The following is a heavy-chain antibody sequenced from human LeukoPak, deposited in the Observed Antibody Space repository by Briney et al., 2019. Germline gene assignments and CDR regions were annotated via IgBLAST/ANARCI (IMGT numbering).Heavy chain of an antibody. D-gene: IGHD3-3*01. CDR2: SNHSGST. Sequence: PSETLSLNCAVYGVSFSGYYWSWIRQPPGRGLEWIGESNHSGSTNYSPSLKSRVTISVDTSKNQFSLKLSSVTAADTAVYYCARKNYDFWSGYYTGEYYFDYWGQGTLVTVSS. CDR1: GVSFSGYY. CDR3: ARKNYDFWSGYYTGEYYFDY. V-gene: IGHV4-34*01. J-gene: IGHJ4*02.